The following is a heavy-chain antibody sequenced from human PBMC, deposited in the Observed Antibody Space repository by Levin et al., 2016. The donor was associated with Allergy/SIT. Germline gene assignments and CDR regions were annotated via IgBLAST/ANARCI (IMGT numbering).Heavy chain of an antibody. D-gene: IGHD6-13*01. V-gene: IGHV1-69*06. Sequence: SVKVSCKASGGTFSSYAISWVRQAPGQGLEWMGGIIPIFGTANYAQKFQGRVTITADKSTSTAYMELSSLRSEDTAVYYCARHPYSSSWYFDIRDWGQGTLVTVSS. J-gene: IGHJ4*02. CDR1: GGTFSSYA. CDR3: ARHPYSSSWYFDIRD. CDR2: IIPIFGTA.